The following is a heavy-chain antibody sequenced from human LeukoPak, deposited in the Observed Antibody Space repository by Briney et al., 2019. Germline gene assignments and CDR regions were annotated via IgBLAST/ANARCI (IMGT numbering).Heavy chain of an antibody. CDR2: IKQDGTET. D-gene: IGHD1-26*01. Sequence: GGSLRLSCAASGFTFTTYWMNWVRQAPGKGLEWVANIKQDGTETYYVDSVEGRFTVSRDNAKNSVFLQMNSLRADDTAVYYCARSLSDWELPTNYWGQGTLVTVSS. CDR3: ARSLSDWELPTNY. V-gene: IGHV3-7*01. CDR1: GFTFTTYW. J-gene: IGHJ4*02.